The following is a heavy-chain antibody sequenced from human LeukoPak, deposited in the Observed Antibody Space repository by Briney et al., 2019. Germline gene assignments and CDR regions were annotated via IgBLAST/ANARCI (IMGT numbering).Heavy chain of an antibody. Sequence: GGSLRLSCAASGFTFSRYAMSWVRQAPGKGLEWVSGLSGSGGNTYYADCVKGRFTISRDNSKNTLYLQMNSLRAEDTAIYYCAKDLRGYYDLEAFFDYWGQGILVTVPS. CDR3: AKDLRGYYDLEAFFDY. CDR2: LSGSGGNT. J-gene: IGHJ4*02. D-gene: IGHD2-15*01. CDR1: GFTFSRYA. V-gene: IGHV3-23*01.